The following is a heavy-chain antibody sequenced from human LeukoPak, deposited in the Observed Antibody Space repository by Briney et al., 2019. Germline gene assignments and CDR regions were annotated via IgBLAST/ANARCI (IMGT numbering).Heavy chain of an antibody. J-gene: IGHJ5*02. Sequence: GASVKLSCKASGYTFTGYYMHWVRQAPGQGLEWMGWINPNSGGTNYAQKFQGWVTMTRDTSISTAYMELSRLRSDDTAVYYCARERAAAGTNWFDPWGQGTLVTVSS. CDR1: GYTFTGYY. D-gene: IGHD6-13*01. CDR2: INPNSGGT. CDR3: ARERAAAGTNWFDP. V-gene: IGHV1-2*04.